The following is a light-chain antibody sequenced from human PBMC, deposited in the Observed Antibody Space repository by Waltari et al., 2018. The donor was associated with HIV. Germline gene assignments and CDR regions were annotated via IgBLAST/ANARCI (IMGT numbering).Light chain of an antibody. V-gene: IGLV1-44*01. Sequence: QSVLTQPPSASGTPGQRVTISCSGSSSNIGSNTVNWYQQFPGSAHKLLIYSNNQRPSGVPDRFSGSKSGTSASLAISGLQSEDEADYYCAAWDDGLVGRVFGGGTKLTVL. CDR3: AAWDDGLVGRV. J-gene: IGLJ2*01. CDR2: SNN. CDR1: SSNIGSNT.